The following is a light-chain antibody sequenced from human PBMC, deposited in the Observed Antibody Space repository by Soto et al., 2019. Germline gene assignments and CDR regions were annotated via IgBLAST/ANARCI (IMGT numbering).Light chain of an antibody. CDR3: QQYGSSPVS. J-gene: IGKJ3*01. Sequence: EIVLTQSPGTLSLSPGERATLSCRASQSVSNNYLAWYQQKPGQAPRFLMNGASSRATGTPDRFSGSGSGTDFTLTISRLEPEDYAVYYCQQYGSSPVSFGPGTKVDIK. CDR2: GAS. V-gene: IGKV3-20*01. CDR1: QSVSNNY.